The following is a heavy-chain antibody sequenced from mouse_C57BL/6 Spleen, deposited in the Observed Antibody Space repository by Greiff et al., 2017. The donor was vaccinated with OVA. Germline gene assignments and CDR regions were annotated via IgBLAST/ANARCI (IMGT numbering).Heavy chain of an antibody. V-gene: IGHV1-52*01. J-gene: IGHJ1*03. CDR3: ARSLGDNCGSSYGV. Sequence: QVQLQQPGAELVRPGSSVKLSCKASGYTFTSYWMHWVKQRPIQGLEWIGNIDPSDSETHYNQKFKDKATLTVDKSSSTAYMQLSSLTSEDSAVYYCARSLGDNCGSSYGVWGTGTTVTVSS. CDR1: GYTFTSYW. CDR2: IDPSDSET. D-gene: IGHD1-1*01.